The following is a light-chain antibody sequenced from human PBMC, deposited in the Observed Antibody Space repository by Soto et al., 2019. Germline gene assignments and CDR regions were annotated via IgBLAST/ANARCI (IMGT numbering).Light chain of an antibody. CDR3: SSYRSSSPYV. CDR2: EVS. Sequence: QSALTQPASVSGSPGQSITISCTGTSRDVGAYNFVSWFQQHPGKAPKLMIYEVSNRPTGVSNRFSGSKSGNTASLTISGLQAEDEADYYCSSYRSSSPYVFGTGTKLTVL. J-gene: IGLJ1*01. CDR1: SRDVGAYNF. V-gene: IGLV2-14*01.